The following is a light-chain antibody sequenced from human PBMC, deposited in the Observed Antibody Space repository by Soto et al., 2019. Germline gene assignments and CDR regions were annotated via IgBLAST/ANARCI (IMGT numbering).Light chain of an antibody. CDR1: SSDVGGYNY. Sequence: QSALTQPASVSGSPGQSITISCTGTSSDVGGYNYVSWYQQHPVKAPKLMIYDVSNRPSGVSNRFSGYKSGNTASLTISGLQAEDEADYYCSSYTSSSTHDVFGTGTKLTVL. V-gene: IGLV2-14*01. CDR2: DVS. J-gene: IGLJ1*01. CDR3: SSYTSSSTHDV.